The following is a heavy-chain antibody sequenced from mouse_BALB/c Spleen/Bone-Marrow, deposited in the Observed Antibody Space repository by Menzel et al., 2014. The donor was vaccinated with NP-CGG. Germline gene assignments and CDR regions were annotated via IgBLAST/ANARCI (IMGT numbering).Heavy chain of an antibody. V-gene: IGHV5-17*02. D-gene: IGHD2-4*01. CDR1: GFTFSSFG. Sequence: EVQRVESGGGLVQPGRSRKLSCAASGFTFSSFGMHWVRQAPEKGLEWAAYISNGSSTIYYADTVKGRFTISRDNPKNTLFLQMTSLRSEDTAMYYCARKGAMITHYYAMDYWGQGTSVTVSS. J-gene: IGHJ4*01. CDR3: ARKGAMITHYYAMDY. CDR2: ISNGSSTI.